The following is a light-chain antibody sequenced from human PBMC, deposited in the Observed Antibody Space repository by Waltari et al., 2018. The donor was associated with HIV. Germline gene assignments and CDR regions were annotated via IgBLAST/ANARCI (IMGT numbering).Light chain of an antibody. CDR3: CSYAATYTYVL. J-gene: IGLJ3*02. CDR2: EVI. CDR1: SSDVGGYDS. V-gene: IGLV2-11*01. Sequence: QSALTQPRSVSGSPGQSVTISCTGTSSDVGGYDSVSWYLQHPGKVPKLIIYEVIKQPSGVADRFCGSKSVNTAALTSSGLQTEDEADYFCCSYAATYTYVLFGGGTKLTVL.